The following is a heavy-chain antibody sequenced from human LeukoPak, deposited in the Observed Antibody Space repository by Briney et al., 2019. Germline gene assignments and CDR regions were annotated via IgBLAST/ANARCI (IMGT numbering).Heavy chain of an antibody. CDR2: FLHTGSI. V-gene: IGHV4-59*12. Sequence: SETLSLTCTVSGGSMVSYYWSWIRQPPGGGLEWIGLFLHTGSIFYNPSLRSRVTISVDMSKNLVSLNLSSVTAADTAVYSCVRGGGLPNCGGYCPPDSWGPGKVVTVSS. CDR3: VRGGGLPNCGGYCPPDS. D-gene: IGHD2-21*02. CDR1: GGSMVSYY. J-gene: IGHJ3*02.